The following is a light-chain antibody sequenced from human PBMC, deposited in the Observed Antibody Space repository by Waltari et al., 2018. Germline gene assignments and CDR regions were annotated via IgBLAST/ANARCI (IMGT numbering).Light chain of an antibody. CDR3: QSYVSTHVI. J-gene: IGLJ2*01. Sequence: QSVLTQSASMSGAPGQRVTISCTGSSSNIGAGHDVHWYQCLPGAAPRLLIYSSGRRPSGGTGRFSGSRSGSSASLVITGLQTEDEATYYCQSYVSTHVIFGGGTLLTVL. CDR2: SSG. CDR1: SSNIGAGHD. V-gene: IGLV1-40*01.